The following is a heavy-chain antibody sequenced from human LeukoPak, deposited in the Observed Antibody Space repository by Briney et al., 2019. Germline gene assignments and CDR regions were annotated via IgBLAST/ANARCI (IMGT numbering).Heavy chain of an antibody. D-gene: IGHD4/OR15-4a*01. CDR1: GFSVSTNS. V-gene: IGHV3-53*01. J-gene: IGHJ4*02. CDR2: IYSDNT. Sequence: GGSLRLSCAASGFSVSTNSMSWVRQAPGKGLEWVSFIYSDNTHYSDSVKGRFTTSRDNSKNTLYLQMNSLRAEDTAVYYCARRAGAYSHPYDYWGQGTLVTVSS. CDR3: ARRAGAYSHPYDY.